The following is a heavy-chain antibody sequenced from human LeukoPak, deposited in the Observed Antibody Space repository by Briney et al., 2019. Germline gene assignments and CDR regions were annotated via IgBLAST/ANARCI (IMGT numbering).Heavy chain of an antibody. V-gene: IGHV3-23*01. CDR3: AQKVYRGTYYFDY. Sequence: PGGSLRLSCAASEFTLSTYAMTWVRQGPGKGLEWVSLISGSGGSTYYADSVKGRFTISRDNSKNTLYLQMNSLRAEDTAVYYCAQKVYRGTYYFDYWGQGTLVTVSS. CDR2: ISGSGGST. J-gene: IGHJ4*02. D-gene: IGHD1-26*01. CDR1: EFTLSTYA.